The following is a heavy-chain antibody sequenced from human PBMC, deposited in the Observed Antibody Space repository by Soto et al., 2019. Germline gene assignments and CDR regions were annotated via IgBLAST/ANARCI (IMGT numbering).Heavy chain of an antibody. D-gene: IGHD2-8*01. V-gene: IGHV4-34*01. CDR2: INHSGST. CDR1: GGSFSGYY. J-gene: IGHJ4*02. Sequence: SETLSLTCAVYGGSFSGYYWSWIRQPPGKGLEWIGEINHSGSTNYNPSLKSRVTISVDTSKNQFSLKLSSVTAADTAVYYCARFLKDCTNGVCYRPFDYWGQRSLVTGSS. CDR3: ARFLKDCTNGVCYRPFDY.